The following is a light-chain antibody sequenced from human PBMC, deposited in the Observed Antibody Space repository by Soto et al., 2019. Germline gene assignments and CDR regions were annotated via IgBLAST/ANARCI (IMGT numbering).Light chain of an antibody. CDR2: AAS. J-gene: IGKJ4*01. CDR3: QQYNFYPLS. Sequence: DVQMTQSPSSLSASVGDRVTITCRASQDINSYLAWYQQKPGNAPKSLIYAASSLQTGVPSRFSGSKSLSDFTVTISNLQPKDSATYDCQQYNFYPLSFGGGTKVEVK. CDR1: QDINSY. V-gene: IGKV1D-16*01.